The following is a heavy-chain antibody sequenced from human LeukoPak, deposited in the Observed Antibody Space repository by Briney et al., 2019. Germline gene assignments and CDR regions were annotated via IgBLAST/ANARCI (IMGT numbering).Heavy chain of an antibody. CDR2: INQDGSKK. CDR3: ARDPDILTGVAYDF. J-gene: IGHJ3*01. CDR1: GFSFSSDW. Sequence: PGGSLRLSCAASGFSFSSDWMNWVRQAPGKGLEWVANINQDGSKKYYVYSVKGRFTISRDNAKNSLYLQMNSLRAEDTAVYYCARDPDILTGVAYDFWGKGTRVPVSS. V-gene: IGHV3-7*05. D-gene: IGHD3-9*01.